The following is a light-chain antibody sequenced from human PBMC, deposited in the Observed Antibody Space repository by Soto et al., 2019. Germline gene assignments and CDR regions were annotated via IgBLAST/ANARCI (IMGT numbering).Light chain of an antibody. CDR3: QQTFSTPYT. Sequence: DIQMTQSPPSLSASVGDRVTITCRASQTISTYLNWYQQKPGKAPKLLIFAASSLESGVPSRVSGSGSGTDFTLTIGSLQPEDFAFYYCQQTFSTPYTFCQGTKLEIK. J-gene: IGKJ2*01. CDR2: AAS. CDR1: QTISTY. V-gene: IGKV1-39*01.